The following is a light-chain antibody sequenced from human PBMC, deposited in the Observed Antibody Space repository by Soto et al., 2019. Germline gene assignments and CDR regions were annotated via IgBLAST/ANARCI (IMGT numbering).Light chain of an antibody. CDR3: QQYKNWLAPT. Sequence: EIVWTQSPGGLSLSPGKRATLSCGASQRVSSSLAWYQQKPGQAPRLLVYDASTRATGVPARFSGSGSGTEFTLTISSLQSEDSEVYYCQQYKNWLAPTCRGGTKGE. V-gene: IGKV3-15*01. J-gene: IGKJ4*01. CDR2: DAS. CDR1: QRVSSS.